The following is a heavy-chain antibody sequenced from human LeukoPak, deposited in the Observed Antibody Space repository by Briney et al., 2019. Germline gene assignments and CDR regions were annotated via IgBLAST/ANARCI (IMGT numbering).Heavy chain of an antibody. D-gene: IGHD3-10*01. V-gene: IGHV4-59*01. CDR3: ARGNYGSGSYYAVDFDY. CDR2: IYYSGGA. Sequence: SETLSLTCTVSGDSISPYYWNWIRQPPGKGLEWIGYIYYSGGADYNPALKSRVTISIDTSKNQFSLKLSSVTAADTAVYYCARGNYGSGSYYAVDFDYWGQGTLVTVSS. J-gene: IGHJ4*02. CDR1: GDSISPYY.